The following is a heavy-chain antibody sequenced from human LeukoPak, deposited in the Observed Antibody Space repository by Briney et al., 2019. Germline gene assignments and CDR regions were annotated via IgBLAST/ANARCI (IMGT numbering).Heavy chain of an antibody. Sequence: PGGSLRLSCAASGFTISSYSLNWVRQAPGKGLEWVSYISSSSSTIYYADSVKGRFTISRDNAKNSLYLQMNSLRDEDTAVYYCAIMTREVADYWGQGTLVTVSS. V-gene: IGHV3-48*02. CDR1: GFTISSYS. J-gene: IGHJ4*02. D-gene: IGHD4-23*01. CDR3: AIMTREVADY. CDR2: ISSSSSTI.